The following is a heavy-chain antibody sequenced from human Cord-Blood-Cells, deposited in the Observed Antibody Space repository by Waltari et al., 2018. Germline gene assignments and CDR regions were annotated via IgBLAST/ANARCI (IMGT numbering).Heavy chain of an antibody. D-gene: IGHD3-3*01. CDR1: GGSFRGYS. CDR3: VRLGRSGYYY. CDR2: INHSGST. V-gene: IGHV4-34*01. J-gene: IGHJ4*02. Sequence: QVQLQQWGAGLLKPSETLSLTCAVYGGSFRGYSWTWIRQPPGKGLEWIGEINHSGSTNYNPSLKSRVTISVDTSKNQFSLKLSSVTAADTAVYYCVRLGRSGYYYWGQGTLVTVSS.